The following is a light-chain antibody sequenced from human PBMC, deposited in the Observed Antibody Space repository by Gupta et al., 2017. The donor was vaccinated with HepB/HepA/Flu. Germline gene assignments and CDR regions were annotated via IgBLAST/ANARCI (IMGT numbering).Light chain of an antibody. J-gene: IGKJ3*01. CDR3: QQYYSIPFT. Sequence: RATINCKSSQSVLNRSNNKNYLAWYQQKPGQSPNLLVYWTSTRESGVSDRISGSGSGTDFTLTISSLQAEDVAVYYCQQYYSIPFTFGPGTKVDIK. CDR2: WTS. V-gene: IGKV4-1*01. CDR1: QSVLNRSNNKNY.